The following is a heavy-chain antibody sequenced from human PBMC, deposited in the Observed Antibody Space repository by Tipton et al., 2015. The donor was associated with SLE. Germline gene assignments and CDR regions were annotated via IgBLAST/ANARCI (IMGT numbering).Heavy chain of an antibody. J-gene: IGHJ4*02. Sequence: TLSLTCSVSGGFIGSSSYYWGWIRQPPGKGLEWIGSVSYLGSTSYNATLECRVTISIDTSKKHFSLKLSSVTAADTAVYYCATSPLTVWGQGTLVTVSS. CDR1: GGFIGSSSYY. V-gene: IGHV4-39*07. CDR3: ATSPLTV. CDR2: VSYLGST.